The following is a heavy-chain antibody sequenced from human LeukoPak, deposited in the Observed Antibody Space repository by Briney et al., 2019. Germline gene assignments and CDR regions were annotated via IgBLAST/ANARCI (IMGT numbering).Heavy chain of an antibody. CDR3: ATAGPHEIAAALDY. CDR1: GFTFSSYG. Sequence: GGSLRLSCAASGFTFSSYGMHWVRQAPGKGLEWVAVISYDGSNKYYADSVKGRFTISRDNSKKTLYLQMNSLRADHTAVYYCATAGPHEIAAALDYWGQGTLVTVSS. V-gene: IGHV3-30*03. J-gene: IGHJ4*02. CDR2: ISYDGSNK. D-gene: IGHD6-13*01.